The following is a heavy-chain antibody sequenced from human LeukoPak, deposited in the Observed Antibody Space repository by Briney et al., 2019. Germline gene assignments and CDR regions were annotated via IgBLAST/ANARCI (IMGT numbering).Heavy chain of an antibody. CDR2: IYYSGSA. CDR3: ARIAAAGTSFDY. Sequence: SETLPLTCTVSGGSISSSSYYWGWIRQPPGKGLEWIGSIYYSGSAYYNPSLKRRVTISVDTSKNQFSLKLSSVTAADTAVYYCARIAAAGTSFDYWGQGTLVTVSS. V-gene: IGHV4-39*01. D-gene: IGHD6-13*01. J-gene: IGHJ4*02. CDR1: GGSISSSSYY.